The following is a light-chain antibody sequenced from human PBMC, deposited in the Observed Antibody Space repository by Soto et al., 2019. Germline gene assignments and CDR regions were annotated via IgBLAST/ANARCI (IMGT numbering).Light chain of an antibody. V-gene: IGKV1-12*01. CDR1: QGISIW. J-gene: IGKJ4*01. Sequence: DIQMAQSPSSVSASVGDRVTISCRASQGISIWLAWYQQKPGKAPKLLVYAASNLQRGVPSRFRGSGSGTHFTLTISSLQPEDFATYYCQQVNSFPPTFGGGTKVEIK. CDR2: AAS. CDR3: QQVNSFPPT.